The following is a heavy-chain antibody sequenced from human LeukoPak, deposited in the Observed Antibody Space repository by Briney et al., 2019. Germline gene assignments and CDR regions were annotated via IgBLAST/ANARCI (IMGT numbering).Heavy chain of an antibody. J-gene: IGHJ5*02. CDR1: GGSINSHY. CDR2: ISYTGST. D-gene: IGHD2-8*02. V-gene: IGHV4-59*11. Sequence: SETLSLICTVSGGSINSHYWSWIRQPPGKGLEWIGYISYTGSTNYKPSLKSRVTISVDTSNNRFSLNLSSVTAADTAVYYCARVTVIRGGVNWFDPWGQGTLATVSS. CDR3: ARVTVIRGGVNWFDP.